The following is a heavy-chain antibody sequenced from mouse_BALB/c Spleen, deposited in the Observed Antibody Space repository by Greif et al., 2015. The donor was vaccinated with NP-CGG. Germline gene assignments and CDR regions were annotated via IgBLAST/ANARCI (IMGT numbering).Heavy chain of an antibody. J-gene: IGHJ3*01. CDR3: ARDRDYYGYWFAY. V-gene: IGHV5-4*02. CDR1: GFTFSDYY. CDR2: ISDGGSYT. D-gene: IGHD1-2*01. Sequence: EVQLVESGGGLVKPGGSLKLSCAAPGFTFSDYYMYWVRQTPEKRLEWVATISDGGSYTYYPDSVKGRFTISRDNAKNNLYLQMSSLKSEDTAMYYCARDRDYYGYWFAYWGQGTLVTVSA.